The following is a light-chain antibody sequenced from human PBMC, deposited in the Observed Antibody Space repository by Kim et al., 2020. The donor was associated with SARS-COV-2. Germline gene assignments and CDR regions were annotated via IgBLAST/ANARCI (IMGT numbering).Light chain of an antibody. J-gene: IGKJ2*01. CDR1: QTISTY. V-gene: IGKV1-39*01. CDR2: GAS. CDR3: QQSDNTPYT. Sequence: DIQMTQSPSSLSAFVGDRVTITCRASQTISTYLNWYQQKPGKAPKLLIYGASSLQRGVPSRFSGSGSGTDFTLTISSLRPEDFATYYCQQSDNTPYTFGQGTKLEI.